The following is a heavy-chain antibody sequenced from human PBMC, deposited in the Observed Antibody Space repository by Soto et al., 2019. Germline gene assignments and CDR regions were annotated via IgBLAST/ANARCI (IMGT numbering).Heavy chain of an antibody. V-gene: IGHV1-69*13. CDR1: GGTFSSYA. CDR3: AKGLGTMVRGVLDY. Sequence: GASVKVSCKASGGTFSSYAISWVRQAPGQGLEWMGGIIPIFGTANYAQKFQGRVTITADESTSTAYMELSSLRSEDTAVYYCAKGLGTMVRGVLDYWGQGTLVTVSS. D-gene: IGHD3-10*01. CDR2: IIPIFGTA. J-gene: IGHJ4*02.